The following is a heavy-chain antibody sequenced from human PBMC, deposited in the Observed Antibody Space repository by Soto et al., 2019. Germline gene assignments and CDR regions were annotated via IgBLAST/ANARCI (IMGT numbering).Heavy chain of an antibody. D-gene: IGHD3-16*01. CDR3: AKDRRAGGNSAFYFDF. CDR1: GFKFSNYA. CDR2: ISATGGGT. V-gene: IGHV3-23*01. Sequence: GGSLRLSCAASGFKFSNYAMSWVRQAPGKGLEWVSLISATGGGTYYADSVKGRFTISRDNSHNTLYLQVHSLTAEDTAVHYCAKDRRAGGNSAFYFDFWGQGAQVTVSS. J-gene: IGHJ4*02.